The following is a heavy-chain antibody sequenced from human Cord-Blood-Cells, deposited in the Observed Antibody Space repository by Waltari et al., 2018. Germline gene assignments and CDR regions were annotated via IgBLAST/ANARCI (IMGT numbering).Heavy chain of an antibody. Sequence: QVQLVQSGAEVKKPGASVKVSCKASGYTFTSYDINWVRQATGQGLEWMGWMNPNSGNTGYAQKFQGRVTITRNTSISTAYMELSSLRSEDTAVYYCARVPRYCSSTSCRIFDYWGQGTLVTVSS. D-gene: IGHD2-2*01. J-gene: IGHJ4*02. CDR1: GYTFTSYD. CDR2: MNPNSGNT. CDR3: ARVPRYCSSTSCRIFDY. V-gene: IGHV1-8*03.